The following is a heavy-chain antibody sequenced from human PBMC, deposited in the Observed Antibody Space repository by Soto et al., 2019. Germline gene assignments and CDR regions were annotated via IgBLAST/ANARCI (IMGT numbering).Heavy chain of an antibody. J-gene: IGHJ6*02. D-gene: IGHD3-10*01. V-gene: IGHV1-69*01. CDR1: GGTFSSYA. CDR2: FNPIFETA. CDR3: TRGITLIRGVIPPGYYYGMDV. Sequence: QVQLVQSGAEVKKPGSSVKVSCKASGGTFSSYAISWVRQAPGQGLEWMGGFNPIFETANYAQKFQGRVTITADDSTNTAYMELGSLRSEDTAVYYCTRGITLIRGVIPPGYYYGMDVWGQGTTVAVSS.